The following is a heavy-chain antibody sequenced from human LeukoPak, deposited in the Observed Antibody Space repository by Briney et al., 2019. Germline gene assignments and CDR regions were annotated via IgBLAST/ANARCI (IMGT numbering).Heavy chain of an antibody. J-gene: IGHJ4*02. CDR3: AREDTMIVYNY. Sequence: LTXTXXGGSISSGSXYWSWIRQPAGXXLEGIGRIYTSGSTNYNPSLKSRVTISVDTSKNQFSLKLSSVTAADTAVYYCAREDTMIVYNYWGQGTLVTVSS. CDR2: IYTSGST. V-gene: IGHV4-61*02. CDR1: GGSISSGSXY. D-gene: IGHD3-22*01.